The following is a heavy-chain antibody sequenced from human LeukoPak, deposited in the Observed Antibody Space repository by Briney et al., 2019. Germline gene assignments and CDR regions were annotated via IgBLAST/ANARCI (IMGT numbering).Heavy chain of an antibody. Sequence: GGSLRLSCAASGFTFNTYTMNWVRQAPGKGLEWVSYISSGSFTIYYADSVKGRFTISRDNAKNSLYLQMNSLRAEDTAVYYCARDSVPVVAFDIWGQGTMVTVSS. CDR3: ARDSVPVVAFDI. D-gene: IGHD2-2*01. V-gene: IGHV3-48*01. CDR2: ISSGSFTI. J-gene: IGHJ3*02. CDR1: GFTFNTYT.